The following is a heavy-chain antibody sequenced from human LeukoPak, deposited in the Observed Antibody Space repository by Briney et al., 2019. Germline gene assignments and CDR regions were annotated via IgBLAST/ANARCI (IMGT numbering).Heavy chain of an antibody. V-gene: IGHV3-7*03. D-gene: IGHD2-21*02. CDR1: GFTFSSYW. CDR2: IKQDGSEK. Sequence: PGGSLRLSCAASGFTFSSYWMSWVRQAPGKGLEWVANIKQDGSEKYYVDSVKGRFTISRDNAKNSLYLQMNSLRAEDTAVYYCARGTGAEAYCGGDCYSPLVDFDYWGQGTLVTVSS. J-gene: IGHJ4*02. CDR3: ARGTGAEAYCGGDCYSPLVDFDY.